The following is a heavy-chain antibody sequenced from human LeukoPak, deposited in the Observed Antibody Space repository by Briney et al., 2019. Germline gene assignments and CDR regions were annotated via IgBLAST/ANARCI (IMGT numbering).Heavy chain of an antibody. V-gene: IGHV3-33*06. CDR1: GFTFSSHG. CDR3: AKDRLAVVLDY. CDR2: IWYDGSNK. J-gene: IGHJ4*02. D-gene: IGHD6-19*01. Sequence: GGSLRLSCAASGFTFSSHGMHWVRQAPGKGLEWVAVIWYDGSNKYYADSVKGRFTISRDNSKNTLYLQMNSLRAEDTAVYYCAKDRLAVVLDYWGQGTLVTVSS.